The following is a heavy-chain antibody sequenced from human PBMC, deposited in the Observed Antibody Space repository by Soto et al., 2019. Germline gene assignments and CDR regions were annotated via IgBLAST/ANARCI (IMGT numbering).Heavy chain of an antibody. CDR1: GDTDTNYA. J-gene: IGHJ6*02. CDR3: EAEMTFGKLSVV. Sequence: QVQLVQSGAEVKKPGSSVKVSCKASGDTDTNYAISWVRQAPGQGLEWMGGIFPKFGTTYSAQKLQDRLTITADESTSTVYMQLGSLRLDDTAVYYCEAEMTFGKLSVVWGQGIKVTVSS. CDR2: IFPKFGTT. V-gene: IGHV1-69*01. D-gene: IGHD3-16*02.